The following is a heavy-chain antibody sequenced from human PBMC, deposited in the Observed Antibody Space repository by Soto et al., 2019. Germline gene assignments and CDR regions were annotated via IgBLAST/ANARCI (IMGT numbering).Heavy chain of an antibody. D-gene: IGHD3-3*01. Sequence: QVQLVQSGAEVKKPGASVKVSCKASGYTFTGYYMHWVRQAPGQGLEWMGWINPNSGGTNYAQKFQGRVTMTRDTANSTAYMELSKLGTDDKAVEYRGRPEYEFWSGYLWFDPWGQGTLVTVSS. CDR3: GRPEYEFWSGYLWFDP. CDR1: GYTFTGYY. V-gene: IGHV1-2*02. CDR2: INPNSGGT. J-gene: IGHJ5*02.